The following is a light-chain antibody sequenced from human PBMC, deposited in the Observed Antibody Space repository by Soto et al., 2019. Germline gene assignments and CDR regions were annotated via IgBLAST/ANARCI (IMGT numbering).Light chain of an antibody. Sequence: QSVLTQPPSVSGAPGQRVTISCTGSSSNIGAGYDVHWYQQLPGTAPKLLIYGNSNRPSGVPDRFSGSKSGTSASLAITGLQAEDEADYYCQAYDSRLSGYVFGTGTQVTVL. CDR1: SSNIGAGYD. J-gene: IGLJ1*01. CDR3: QAYDSRLSGYV. CDR2: GNS. V-gene: IGLV1-40*01.